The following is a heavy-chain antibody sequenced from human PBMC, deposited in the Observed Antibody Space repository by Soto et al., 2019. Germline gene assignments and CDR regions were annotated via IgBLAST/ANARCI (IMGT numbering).Heavy chain of an antibody. V-gene: IGHV4-59*01. Sequence: SETLSLTCTVSGGSISSCYWSWIRQPPGKGLEWIGYIYSSGSTNYIPSLKSRVTISVDTSKNQFSLKLSSVTAADTAVYYCASERYFRLDPWGQGTLVTVSS. CDR2: IYSSGST. J-gene: IGHJ5*02. CDR3: ASERYFRLDP. CDR1: GGSISSCY. D-gene: IGHD3-9*01.